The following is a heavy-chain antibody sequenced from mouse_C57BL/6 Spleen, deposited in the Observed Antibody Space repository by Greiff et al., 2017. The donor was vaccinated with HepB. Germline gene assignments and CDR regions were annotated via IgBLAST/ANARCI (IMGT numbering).Heavy chain of an antibody. D-gene: IGHD2-3*01. J-gene: IGHJ4*01. CDR2: INPNNGGT. CDR3: ARSGDGYYVLSMDY. CDR1: GYTFTDYN. V-gene: IGHV1-18*01. Sequence: EVQLQQPGAELVKPGASVKVSCKASGYTFTDYNMDWVKQSHGKSLEWIGDINPNNGGTIYNQKFKGKATLTVDKSSSTAYMELRSLTSEDTAVYYCARSGDGYYVLSMDYWGQGTSVTVSS.